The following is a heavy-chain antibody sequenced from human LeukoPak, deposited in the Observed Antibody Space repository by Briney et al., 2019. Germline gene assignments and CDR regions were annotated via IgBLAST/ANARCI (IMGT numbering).Heavy chain of an antibody. Sequence: SETLSLTCTVSGGSISSYYWSWIRQPPGKGLEWIGYIYYSGSTNYNPSLKSRVTISVDTSKNQFSLKLSSVTAADTAVYYCAKGAGEVNVWGSFRLGGFDHWGQGTLVTVSS. V-gene: IGHV4-59*01. CDR2: IYYSGST. J-gene: IGHJ4*02. D-gene: IGHD3-16*02. CDR1: GGSISSYY. CDR3: AKGAGEVNVWGSFRLGGFDH.